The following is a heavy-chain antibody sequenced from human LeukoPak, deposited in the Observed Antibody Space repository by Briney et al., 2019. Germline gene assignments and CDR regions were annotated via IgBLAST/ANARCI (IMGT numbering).Heavy chain of an antibody. D-gene: IGHD3-3*02. CDR1: GDSITNHY. V-gene: IGHV4-59*11. CDR3: ARGLHFWSGYYGYYFDY. Sequence: PSETLSLTCIVSGDSITNHYWSLIRRPPGKGLEWIGYIYYNGIINYNPSLKSRVTISVDTSRNQFSMKLNSVTAADTAVYYCARGLHFWSGYYGYYFDYWGQGTLVTVSS. J-gene: IGHJ4*02. CDR2: IYYNGII.